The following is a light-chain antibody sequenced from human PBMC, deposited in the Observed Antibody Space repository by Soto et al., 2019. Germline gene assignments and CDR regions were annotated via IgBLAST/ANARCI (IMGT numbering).Light chain of an antibody. V-gene: IGLV2-14*03. J-gene: IGLJ2*01. CDR1: SSDIGAYNY. CDR3: TSWTTSTTMI. Sequence: QSVLTQPASVSGYPGQSITISCTGTSSDIGAYNYVSWYQQHPGKAPKLMIYDVNIRPSGVSNRFSGSKSGNTASLTISGLQAEDEADYYCTSWTTSTTMIFGGGTKVTVL. CDR2: DVN.